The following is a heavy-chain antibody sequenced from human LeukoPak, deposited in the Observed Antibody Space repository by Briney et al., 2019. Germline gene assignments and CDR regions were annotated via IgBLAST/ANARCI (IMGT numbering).Heavy chain of an antibody. CDR3: ARNMVATRSFDY. CDR1: GYTFTSYA. D-gene: IGHD5-12*01. Sequence: GASVKVSCKASGYTFTSYAMHWVRQAPGQRLEWMGWINAGNGNTKYSQKFQGRVTITRDTSASTAYMELSSLRSEDTAVYYCARNMVATRSFDYWGQGTLVTVSS. V-gene: IGHV1-3*01. CDR2: INAGNGNT. J-gene: IGHJ4*02.